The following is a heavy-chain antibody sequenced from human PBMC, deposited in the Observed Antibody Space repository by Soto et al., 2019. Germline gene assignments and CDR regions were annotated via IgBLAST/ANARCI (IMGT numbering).Heavy chain of an antibody. CDR3: AKDVCGADSCYSAFDS. Sequence: QVQLQESGPGLVKPSGTLSLTCAASGGSISGSNWWNWVRQPPGRGLEWIGEIYHSGSTNYNPSLKSRDTISVDKSKNHVSLELSSVTAADTAVYYCAKDVCGADSCYSAFDSWGQGTLVTVSS. CDR2: IYHSGST. D-gene: IGHD2-15*01. V-gene: IGHV4-4*02. CDR1: GGSISGSNW. J-gene: IGHJ4*02.